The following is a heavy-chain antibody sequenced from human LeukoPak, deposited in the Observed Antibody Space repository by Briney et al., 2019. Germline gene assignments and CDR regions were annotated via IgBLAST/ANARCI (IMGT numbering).Heavy chain of an antibody. CDR2: INPNSGGT. J-gene: IGHJ6*03. V-gene: IGHV1-2*02. CDR3: ARTIKEGVGPNYYYYYMDV. D-gene: IGHD1-26*01. CDR1: GYTFTGYY. Sequence: ASVKVSCKASGYTFTGYYMHWVRQAPGQGLEWMGWINPNSGGTNYAQKFQGRVTMTRDTSISTAYMELSRLRSDDTAVYYCARTIKEGVGPNYYYYYMDVWGKGTTVTISS.